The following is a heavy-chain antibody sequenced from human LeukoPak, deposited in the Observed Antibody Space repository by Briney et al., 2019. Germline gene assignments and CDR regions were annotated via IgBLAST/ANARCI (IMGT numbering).Heavy chain of an antibody. CDR3: AKDQTSYGYSSSCLDY. CDR2: ISYDGSNK. Sequence: GGSLRLSCAASRFTFSSYAMHWVRQAPGKGLEWVAVISYDGSNKYYADSVKGRLTISRDNSKNTLYLQMNSLRAEDTAVYYCAKDQTSYGYSSSCLDYWGQGTLVTVSS. CDR1: RFTFSSYA. V-gene: IGHV3-30-3*02. D-gene: IGHD6-13*01. J-gene: IGHJ4*02.